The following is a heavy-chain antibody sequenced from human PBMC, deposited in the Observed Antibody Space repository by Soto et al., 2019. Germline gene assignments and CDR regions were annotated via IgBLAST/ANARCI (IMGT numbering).Heavy chain of an antibody. CDR3: ARTYVTDVVVVPASKDYMDV. J-gene: IGHJ6*03. Sequence: QLQLQESGPGLVKPSETLSLTCTVSGGSISSSSSSWGWIRQPPGKGLEWLGIISYSGSTYYSPSLKSRVTISVYASKKLFSLKLSSVTAADTAVYYCARTYVTDVVVVPASKDYMDVWGKGTTVTVSS. CDR2: ISYSGST. V-gene: IGHV4-39*01. D-gene: IGHD2-2*01. CDR1: GGSISSSSSS.